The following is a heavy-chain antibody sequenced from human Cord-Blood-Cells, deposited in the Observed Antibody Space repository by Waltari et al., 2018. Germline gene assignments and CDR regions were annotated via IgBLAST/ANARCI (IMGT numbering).Heavy chain of an antibody. J-gene: IGHJ4*02. CDR1: GFTVSINY. V-gene: IGHV3-53*01. Sequence: EVQLVESGGGLIQPGGSLRLSCAASGFTVSINYMSWVRQAPGKGLEWVSVIYSGGSTYYADSVKGRFTISRDNSKNTLYLQMNSLRAEDTAVYYCARDSGYSSSWSFDYWGQGTLVTVSS. CDR3: ARDSGYSSSWSFDY. D-gene: IGHD6-13*01. CDR2: IYSGGST.